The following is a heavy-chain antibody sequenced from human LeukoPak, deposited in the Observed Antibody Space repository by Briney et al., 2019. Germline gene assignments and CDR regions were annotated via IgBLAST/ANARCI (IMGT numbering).Heavy chain of an antibody. V-gene: IGHV3-7*01. CDR3: SRNKDNFTGFGGLLDY. J-gene: IGHJ4*02. CDR2: IKQDGSEK. Sequence: GGSLGLSCAASGFTFSSYWMSWVRQAPGKGLEWVANIKQDGSEKYYVDSVKGRFTISRDNAKNSLYLQMNSLRAEDTAVYYWSRNKDNFTGFGGLLDYLGPGTLVTVSS. CDR1: GFTFSSYW. D-gene: IGHD2-15*01.